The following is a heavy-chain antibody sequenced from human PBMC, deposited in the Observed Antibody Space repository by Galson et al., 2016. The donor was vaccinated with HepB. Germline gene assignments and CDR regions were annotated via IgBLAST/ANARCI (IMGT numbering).Heavy chain of an antibody. V-gene: IGHV3-21*06. CDR2: ISGSGSYA. CDR3: ATYTTSFDS. CDR1: GFSFSSHT. D-gene: IGHD1-1*01. Sequence: SLRLSCAASGFSFSSHTLNWVRQAPGKGLEWVSSISGSGSYAYYADSVRGRFTISRDNAVNSLYLQMNSLMGEDTAVYYCATYTTSFDSWGRGPLVTVSS. J-gene: IGHJ5*01.